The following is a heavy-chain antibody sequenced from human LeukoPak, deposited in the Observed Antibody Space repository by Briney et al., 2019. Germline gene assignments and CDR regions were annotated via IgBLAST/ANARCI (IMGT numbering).Heavy chain of an antibody. CDR2: FYRGIST. CDR3: ARYYDSSGYTQGAFDI. V-gene: IGHV3-53*05. Sequence: GGSLRLSCAASGFTVSSNYMSWVRQAPGKGLEWVSSFYRGISTYYADSVKGRFTTSRDHSKNTVYLQMDSLRPEDTAVYYCARYYDSSGYTQGAFDIWGQETMVTVS. D-gene: IGHD3-22*01. J-gene: IGHJ3*02. CDR1: GFTVSSNY.